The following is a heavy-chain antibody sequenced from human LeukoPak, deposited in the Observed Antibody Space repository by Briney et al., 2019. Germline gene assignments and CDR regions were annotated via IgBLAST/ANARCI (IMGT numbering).Heavy chain of an antibody. CDR2: ISSSSSYI. J-gene: IGHJ4*02. V-gene: IGHV3-21*01. D-gene: IGHD2-8*01. CDR3: ARGDVKVWDFDY. Sequence: PGGSLRLSCAASGFTFSSYSMNWVRQAPGKGLEWVSSISSSSSYIYYADSVKGRFTISRDNAKNSLYLQMNSLRAEDTAVYYCARGDVKVWDFDYWGQGTLVTVSS. CDR1: GFTFSSYS.